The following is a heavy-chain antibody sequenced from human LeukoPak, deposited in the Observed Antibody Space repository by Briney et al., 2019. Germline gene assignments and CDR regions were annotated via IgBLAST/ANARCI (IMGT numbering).Heavy chain of an antibody. CDR1: GYTFTSYD. J-gene: IGHJ4*02. V-gene: IGHV1-8*01. D-gene: IGHD6-13*01. Sequence: GASVKVSCKASGYTFTSYDINWVRQATGQGLEWMGWMNPNSGNTGYAQKFQGRVTMTRNTSISTAYMELSSLRSEDTAVYYCARERFSGLYSSSWYLPYGYYFDYWGQGTLVTVSS. CDR3: ARERFSGLYSSSWYLPYGYYFDY. CDR2: MNPNSGNT.